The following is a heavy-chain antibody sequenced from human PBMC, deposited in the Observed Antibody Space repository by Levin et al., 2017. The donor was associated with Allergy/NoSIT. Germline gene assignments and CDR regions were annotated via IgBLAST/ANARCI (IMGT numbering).Heavy chain of an antibody. CDR3: ARVWTTVTTIHWYFDV. V-gene: IGHV3-53*01. D-gene: IGHD4-17*01. CDR1: GFTVSSNY. J-gene: IGHJ2*01. CDR2: LYSDGTT. Sequence: LSLTCAASGFTVSSNYMSWVRQAPGKGLVWVSVLYSDGTTYYADSVKGRFTISRDNSKNTLYLQMNSLRDEDTAVYYCARVWTTVTTIHWYFDVWGRGTLVSVSS.